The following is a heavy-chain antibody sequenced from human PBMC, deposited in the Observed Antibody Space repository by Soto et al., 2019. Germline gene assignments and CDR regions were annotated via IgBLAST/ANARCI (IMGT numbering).Heavy chain of an antibody. J-gene: IGHJ3*02. Sequence: QITLKESGPTLVKPTQTLTLTCTFSGFSLSSSGVGVEWVRQPPGKALEWLALIYSNDDKRYSPSVKSRLTITKDTPKNRVVLTMTNMDPVDTATYYCGHRLDDGSNSIWGQGTMVTVSS. CDR1: GFSLSSSGVG. CDR2: IYSNDDK. CDR3: GHRLDDGSNSI. V-gene: IGHV2-5*01. D-gene: IGHD4-17*01.